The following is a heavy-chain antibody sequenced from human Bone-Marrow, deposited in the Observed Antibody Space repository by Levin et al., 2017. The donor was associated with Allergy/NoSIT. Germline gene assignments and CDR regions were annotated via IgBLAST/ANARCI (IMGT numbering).Heavy chain of an antibody. CDR2: INPSGGTT. Sequence: GESLKISCKASGYTFDRYFIHWVRQAPGQGLEWMGIINPSGGTTTYAQKFQGRVTMTRDTYTNTVYMELSSLRSEDTAVYYCARGGRMPSYNWYFDYWGLGTLVTVSS. D-gene: IGHD3-16*01. J-gene: IGHJ4*02. CDR1: GYTFDRYF. CDR3: ARGGRMPSYNWYFDY. V-gene: IGHV1-46*02.